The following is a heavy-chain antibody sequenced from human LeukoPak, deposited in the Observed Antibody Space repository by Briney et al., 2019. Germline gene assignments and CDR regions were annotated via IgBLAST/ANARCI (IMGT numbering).Heavy chain of an antibody. Sequence: PSETLSLTCTVSGGSISSYYWSWIRQPPGKGLEWIGYIYYSGSTNYNPSLKSRVTISVDTSKNQFSLKLSSVTAADTAVYYCAREGPPGEFTSYFDYWGQGTLVTVSS. CDR2: IYYSGST. J-gene: IGHJ4*02. D-gene: IGHD3-16*01. V-gene: IGHV4-59*01. CDR1: GGSISSYY. CDR3: AREGPPGEFTSYFDY.